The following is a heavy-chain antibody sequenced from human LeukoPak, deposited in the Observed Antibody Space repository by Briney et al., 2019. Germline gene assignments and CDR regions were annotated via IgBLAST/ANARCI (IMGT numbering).Heavy chain of an antibody. CDR3: ASSVVTANPWFDP. Sequence: GGSLRLSCAASGFTFSSYWKHWVRQAPGKGLVWVSRINSDGSSTSYADSVKGRFTISRDNAKNTLYLQMNSLRAEDTAVYYCASSVVTANPWFDPWGQGTLVTVSS. D-gene: IGHD2-21*02. V-gene: IGHV3-74*01. J-gene: IGHJ5*02. CDR2: INSDGSST. CDR1: GFTFSSYW.